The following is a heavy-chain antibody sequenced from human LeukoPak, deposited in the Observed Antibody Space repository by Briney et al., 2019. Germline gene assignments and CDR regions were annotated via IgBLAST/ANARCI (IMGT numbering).Heavy chain of an antibody. CDR3: ARVGYSSGWNWDWFDP. CDR2: IYTSGST. CDR1: GGSISSYY. J-gene: IGHJ5*02. D-gene: IGHD6-19*01. Sequence: SETLSLTCTVSGGSISSYYWSWIRQPAGKGLEWIGRIYTSGSTNYNPSLKSRVTMSVDMSTNQFSLKLSSVTAADTAVYYCARVGYSSGWNWDWFDPWGQGTLVTVSS. V-gene: IGHV4-4*07.